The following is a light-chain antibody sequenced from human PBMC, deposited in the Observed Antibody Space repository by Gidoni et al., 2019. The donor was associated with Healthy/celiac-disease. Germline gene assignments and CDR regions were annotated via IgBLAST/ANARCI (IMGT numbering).Light chain of an antibody. CDR1: QSVSSSY. J-gene: IGKJ3*01. V-gene: IGKV3-20*01. CDR2: GAS. CDR3: QQYVSSPS. Sequence: EIVLTQSPGTLSLSPGERATLSCRASQSVSSSYLAWYQQKPGQAPRLLIYGASSRATGIPDRFSGSGSGTDFTLTISRLEPEDFAVYYWQQYVSSPSFGPXTKVDIK.